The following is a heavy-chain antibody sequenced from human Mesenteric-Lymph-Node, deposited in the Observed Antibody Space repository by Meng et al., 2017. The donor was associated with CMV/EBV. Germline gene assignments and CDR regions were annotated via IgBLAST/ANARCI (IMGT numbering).Heavy chain of an antibody. Sequence: QGQVQQVGAVRLKPSETLSLTFAVYVGSFSGYYWSWIRQPPGKGLEWIGEINHSGSTNYNPSLKSRVTISVDTSKNQFSLKLSSVTAADTAVYYCARHQRWLKSEGGFNYWGQGTLVTVSS. CDR2: INHSGST. D-gene: IGHD4-23*01. V-gene: IGHV4-34*01. CDR1: VGSFSGYY. J-gene: IGHJ4*02. CDR3: ARHQRWLKSEGGFNY.